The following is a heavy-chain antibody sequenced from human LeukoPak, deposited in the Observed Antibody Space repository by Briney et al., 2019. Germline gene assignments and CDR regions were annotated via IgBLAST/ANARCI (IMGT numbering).Heavy chain of an antibody. CDR3: ARSGYFDL. J-gene: IGHJ2*01. Sequence: SETLSLTCTVSGASISSYYWSWIRQPPGKGLEWIGYIYSTGSTNYNPSLKSRVTISVDTSKNQFSLKLSSVTAADTAVYYCARSGYFDLWGRGTLVTVSS. CDR1: GASISSYY. D-gene: IGHD3-3*01. V-gene: IGHV4-59*01. CDR2: IYSTGST.